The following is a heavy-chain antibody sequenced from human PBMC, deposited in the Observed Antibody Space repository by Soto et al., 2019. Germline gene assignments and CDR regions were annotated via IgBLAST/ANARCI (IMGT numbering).Heavy chain of an antibody. J-gene: IGHJ6*02. CDR2: IWYDGSNK. V-gene: IGHV3-33*01. CDR3: ARSRAVAVTRHYYYYYGMDV. CDR1: GFTFSSYG. Sequence: QVQLVESGGGVVQPGRSLRLSCAASGFTFSSYGMHWVRQAPGKGLEWVAVIWYDGSNKYYADSVKGRFTISRDNSKNTLYLQMNSLRAEDTAVYYCARSRAVAVTRHYYYYYGMDVWGQGTTVTVSS. D-gene: IGHD6-19*01.